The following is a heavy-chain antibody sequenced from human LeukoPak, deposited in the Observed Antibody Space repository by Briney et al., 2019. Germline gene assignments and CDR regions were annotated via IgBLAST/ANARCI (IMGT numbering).Heavy chain of an antibody. D-gene: IGHD3-22*01. CDR3: ARRAGDYSHPYDY. CDR1: GFTFSSYW. J-gene: IGHJ4*02. CDR2: INQDGSEK. V-gene: IGHV3-7*03. Sequence: PGGSLRPSCAASGFTFSSYWMSWVRQAPGKGLEWVANINQDGSEKDYVDSVKGRFTISRDNAKNSLYLQMNSLRAEDTAVYYCARRAGDYSHPYDYWGQGTLVTVSS.